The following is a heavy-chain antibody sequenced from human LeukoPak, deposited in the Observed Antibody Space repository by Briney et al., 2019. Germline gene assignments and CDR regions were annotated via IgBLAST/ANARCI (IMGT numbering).Heavy chain of an antibody. V-gene: IGHV4-59*08. J-gene: IGHJ4*02. Sequence: SETLSLTCTVSGGSISSYYWGWIRQPPGKGLEWIGYIYYSGSTNYNPSLKSRVTISVDTSKNQFSLNLSSVTAADTAVYYCARHNADYDILTGYSHFHYYFDYWGQGTLVTVSS. CDR2: IYYSGST. CDR3: ARHNADYDILTGYSHFHYYFDY. CDR1: GGSISSYY. D-gene: IGHD3-9*01.